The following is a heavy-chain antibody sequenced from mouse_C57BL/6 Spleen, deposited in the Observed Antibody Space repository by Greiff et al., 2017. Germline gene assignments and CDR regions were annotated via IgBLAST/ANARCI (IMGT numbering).Heavy chain of an antibody. D-gene: IGHD2-3*01. CDR2: IYPGDGDT. V-gene: IGHV1-82*01. CDR1: GYAFSSSW. J-gene: IGHJ2*01. CDR3: ARAGYYYFGY. Sequence: QVQLQQSGPELVKPGASVKISCKASGYAFSSSWMNWVKQRPGKGLEWIGRIYPGDGDTNYNGKFKGKATLTADKSSSTAYMQLSSLTSEDSSVYFCARAGYYYFGYWGQGTTLTVSS.